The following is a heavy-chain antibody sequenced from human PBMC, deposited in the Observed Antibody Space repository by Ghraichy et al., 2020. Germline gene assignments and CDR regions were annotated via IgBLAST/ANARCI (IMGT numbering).Heavy chain of an antibody. V-gene: IGHV4-61*01. CDR1: GGSVSSGSYY. CDR3: ARAGGIYGSGSYYGEYYFDY. D-gene: IGHD3-10*01. CDR2: IYYSGST. J-gene: IGHJ4*02. Sequence: SETLSLTCTVSGGSVSSGSYYWSWIRQPPGKGLEWIGYIYYSGSTNYNPSLKSRVTISVDTSKNQFSLKLSSVTAADTAVYYCARAGGIYGSGSYYGEYYFDYWRQGTLVTVSS.